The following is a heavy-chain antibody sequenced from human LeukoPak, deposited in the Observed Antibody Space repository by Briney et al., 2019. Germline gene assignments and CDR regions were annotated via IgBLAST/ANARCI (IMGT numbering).Heavy chain of an antibody. CDR2: IYLGDSDT. J-gene: IGHJ4*02. CDR1: GYSFTSYW. Sequence: EPLTISCKGSGYSFTSYWIGWVRQMPGKGLEWMGIIYLGDSDTRYSPSFQGQVTISADKSISTDYLQWSSLKASDTAMYYCARGHCSSTSCYRGGVWVDYWGQGTLVTVSS. D-gene: IGHD2-2*02. V-gene: IGHV5-51*01. CDR3: ARGHCSSTSCYRGGVWVDY.